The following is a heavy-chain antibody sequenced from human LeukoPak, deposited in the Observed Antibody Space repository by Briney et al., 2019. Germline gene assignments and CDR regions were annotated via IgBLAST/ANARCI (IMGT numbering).Heavy chain of an antibody. V-gene: IGHV3-74*01. CDR3: ARRGSGYDAAPTGMDV. CDR2: INSDGGST. D-gene: IGHD5-12*01. J-gene: IGHJ6*02. CDR1: GFTFSSYW. Sequence: SGGSLRLSCAASGFTFSSYWMHWVRQAPGKGLVWVSRINSDGGSTSYADSVKGRLTISRDNAKNTLYLQMNSLRAEDTAVYYCARRGSGYDAAPTGMDVWGQGTTVTVSS.